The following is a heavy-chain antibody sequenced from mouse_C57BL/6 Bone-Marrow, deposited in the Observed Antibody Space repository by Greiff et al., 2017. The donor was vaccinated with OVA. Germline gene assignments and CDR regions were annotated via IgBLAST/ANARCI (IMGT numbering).Heavy chain of an antibody. J-gene: IGHJ2*01. D-gene: IGHD2-3*01. Sequence: EVMLVESGGDLVKPGGSLKLSCAASGFTFSSYGMSWVRQTPDKRLEWVATISSGGSYTYYPDSVKGRFTISRDNAKNTLYLQMSSLKAEDTAMYYGARWLLRPYYCDYWGQGTTRTVSS. CDR1: GFTFSSYG. V-gene: IGHV5-6*01. CDR2: ISSGGSYT. CDR3: ARWLLRPYYCDY.